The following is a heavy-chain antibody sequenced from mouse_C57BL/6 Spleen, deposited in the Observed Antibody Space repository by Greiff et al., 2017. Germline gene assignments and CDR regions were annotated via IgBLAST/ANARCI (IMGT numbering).Heavy chain of an antibody. V-gene: IGHV1-55*01. CDR3: ARAYYGSSYDYFDY. CDR2: IYPGSGST. CDR1: GYTFPSYW. D-gene: IGHD1-1*01. Sequence: VQLQQPGAELVKPGASVKMSCKASGYTFPSYWITWVKQRPGQGLEWIGDIYPGSGSTNYNEKFKSKATLTVDTSSSTAYMQLSSLTSEDSAVYYCARAYYGSSYDYFDYWGQGTTLTVSS. J-gene: IGHJ2*01.